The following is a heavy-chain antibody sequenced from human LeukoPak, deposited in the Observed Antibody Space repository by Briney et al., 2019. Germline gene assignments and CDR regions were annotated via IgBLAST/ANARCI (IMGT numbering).Heavy chain of an antibody. CDR1: GFTFSSYA. V-gene: IGHV3-23*01. J-gene: IGHJ6*03. D-gene: IGHD5-18*01. CDR2: ISGSGGST. Sequence: PGGSLRLSCAASGFTFSSYAMSWVRQAPGKGLEWVSAISGSGGSTYYADSVKGRFTISRDNSKNTLYLQMNSLRAEDTAVYYCAKDHKGRGYSYGSPGYYYYYYMDVWGKGTTVTVSS. CDR3: AKDHKGRGYSYGSPGYYYYYYMDV.